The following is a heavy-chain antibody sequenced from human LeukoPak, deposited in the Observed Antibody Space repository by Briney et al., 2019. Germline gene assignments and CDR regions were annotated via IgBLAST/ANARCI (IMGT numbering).Heavy chain of an antibody. Sequence: SETLSLTCTVSGGSISHYYWSWIRQPPGKGLEWIGYIYYSGSTNYNPSLKSRVTISVDTSKNQFSLKLSSVTAADTGVYYCARGPYCSSASCYGQYYYYYGMDFWGQGTTVTVSS. CDR1: GGSISHYY. CDR2: IYYSGST. CDR3: ARGPYCSSASCYGQYYYYYGMDF. J-gene: IGHJ6*01. V-gene: IGHV4-59*12. D-gene: IGHD2-2*01.